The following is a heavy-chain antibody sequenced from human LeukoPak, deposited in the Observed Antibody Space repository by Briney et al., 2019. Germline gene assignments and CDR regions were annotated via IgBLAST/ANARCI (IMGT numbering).Heavy chain of an antibody. CDR1: GFTFSSYA. CDR3: ARLQTGPSSSFQ. Sequence: GSLRLSCAASGFTFSSYAMHWVRQAPGKGLEWVAVISYDGSNKYYADSVKGRFTISRDNAKNSLYLQMDSLRAEDTAVYYCARLQTGPSSSFQWGQGTLVTVSS. V-gene: IGHV3-30*07. CDR2: ISYDGSNK. D-gene: IGHD6-6*01. J-gene: IGHJ4*02.